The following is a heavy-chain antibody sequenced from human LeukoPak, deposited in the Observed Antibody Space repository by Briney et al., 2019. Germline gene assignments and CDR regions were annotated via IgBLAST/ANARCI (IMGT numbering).Heavy chain of an antibody. CDR3: ARHCASGTCAFDI. Sequence: PSETLSLTCTVSSGSFSSYYWNWIRQPAGKGLEWIGRIYITGSTNYNPSLQSRVTISVDTSKNQFSLKLTSVTAADTAVYYCARHCASGTCAFDIWGQGTMVTVSS. CDR1: SGSFSSYY. CDR2: IYITGST. J-gene: IGHJ3*02. V-gene: IGHV4-4*07. D-gene: IGHD6-13*01.